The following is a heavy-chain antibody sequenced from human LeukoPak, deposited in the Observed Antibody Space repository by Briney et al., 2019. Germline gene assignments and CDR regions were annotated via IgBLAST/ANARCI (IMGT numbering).Heavy chain of an antibody. CDR1: GFIFSSYG. J-gene: IGHJ4*02. V-gene: IGHV3-30*02. D-gene: IGHD4-17*01. Sequence: GGSLRLSCAASGFIFSSYGMHWVRQAPGKGLEWVAFLQYDGGNKNYADSVKGRFTISRDNSKNKLYLQMNSLRAEDTVVYYCAKPWREDGDYWSFNYWGQGTLVTVSS. CDR2: LQYDGGNK. CDR3: AKPWREDGDYWSFNY.